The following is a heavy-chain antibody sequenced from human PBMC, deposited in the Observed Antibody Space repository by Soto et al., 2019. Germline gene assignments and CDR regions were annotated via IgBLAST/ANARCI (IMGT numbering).Heavy chain of an antibody. V-gene: IGHV5-51*01. J-gene: IGHJ6*02. CDR2: IYPGDSDT. D-gene: IGHD4-4*01. CDR1: GYSFTSYW. CDR3: ARKVTVNKNLGYYYYGMDV. Sequence: PGESLKISCKGSGYSFTSYWIGWVRQMPGKGLEWMGIIYPGDSDTRYSPSFQGQVTISADKSISTAYLQWSSLKASDTAMYYCARKVTVNKNLGYYYYGMDVWGQGTTATVSS.